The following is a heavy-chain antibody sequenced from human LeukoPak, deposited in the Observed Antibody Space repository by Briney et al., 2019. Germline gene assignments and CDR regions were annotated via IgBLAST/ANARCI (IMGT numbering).Heavy chain of an antibody. Sequence: GGSLRLSCAASGFTFSGFWMSWSRHAPGKGLEWVASINSDGSEGYYADVVKGRFTISRDNAKNSLYLQINSLRAEDTAVYYCARSSYSSSSSVWGQGTMVTVSS. V-gene: IGHV3-7*03. CDR3: ARSSYSSSSSV. CDR1: GFTFSGFW. D-gene: IGHD6-6*01. CDR2: INSDGSEG. J-gene: IGHJ3*01.